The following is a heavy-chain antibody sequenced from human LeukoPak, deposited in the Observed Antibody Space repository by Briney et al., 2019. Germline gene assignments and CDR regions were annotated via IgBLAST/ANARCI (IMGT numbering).Heavy chain of an antibody. CDR2: FDPEDGET. V-gene: IGHV1-24*01. D-gene: IGHD2-15*01. CDR3: ATNYCSGGSCYPNWFDS. CDR1: GYTLTELS. Sequence: ASVKVSCKVSGYTLTELSMHWVRQAPGKGLEWMGGFDPEDGETIYAQKFQGRVTMTEDTSTDTAYMELSSLRSEDTAVYYCATNYCSGGSCYPNWFDSWGQGTLVTVSS. J-gene: IGHJ5*01.